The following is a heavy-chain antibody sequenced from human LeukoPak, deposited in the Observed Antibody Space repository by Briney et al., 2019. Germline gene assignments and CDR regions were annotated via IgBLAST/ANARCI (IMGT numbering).Heavy chain of an antibody. Sequence: PSETLSLTCAVYGGSFSGYYWSWIRQPPGKGLEWIGEINHSGSTNYNPSLKSRVTISVDTSKNQFSLDLSSVTAAGTAVYYCARLRGAMTPVTSDFDYWGQGTLVTVSS. CDR2: INHSGST. CDR3: ARLRGAMTPVTSDFDY. V-gene: IGHV4-34*01. D-gene: IGHD4-17*01. CDR1: GGSFSGYY. J-gene: IGHJ4*02.